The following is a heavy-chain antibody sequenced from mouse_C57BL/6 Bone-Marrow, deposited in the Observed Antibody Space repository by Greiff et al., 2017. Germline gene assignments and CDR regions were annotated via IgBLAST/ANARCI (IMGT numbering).Heavy chain of an antibody. V-gene: IGHV1-61*01. CDR3: ARWENYDPYYAMGY. CDR2: IYPSDSET. J-gene: IGHJ4*01. CDR1: GYTFTSYW. D-gene: IGHD2-4*01. Sequence: QVQLQQPGAELVRPGSSVKLSCKASGYTFTSYWMDWVKQRPGQGLEWIGNIYPSDSETHYNQKFKDKATLTVDKSSSTAYMQLSSLPSEDSAVYYCARWENYDPYYAMGYWGQGTSVTVSS.